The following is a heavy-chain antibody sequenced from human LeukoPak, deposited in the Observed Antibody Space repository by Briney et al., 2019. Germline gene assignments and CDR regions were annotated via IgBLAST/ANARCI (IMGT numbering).Heavy chain of an antibody. V-gene: IGHV4-61*02. CDR3: ARDANVLVVPAAMLVPFDY. D-gene: IGHD2-2*01. Sequence: PSETLSLTCTVSGGSISSGSYHWSWIRQPAGKGLEWIVRIYTSGSTNYNPSLKSRVTISVDTSKNQFSLKLSSVTAADTAVYYCARDANVLVVPAAMLVPFDYWGQGTLVTVSS. CDR1: GGSISSGSYH. CDR2: IYTSGST. J-gene: IGHJ4*02.